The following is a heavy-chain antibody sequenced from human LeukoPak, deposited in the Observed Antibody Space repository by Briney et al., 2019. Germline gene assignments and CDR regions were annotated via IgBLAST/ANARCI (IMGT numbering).Heavy chain of an antibody. CDR3: ARSSVVTAMVHLEY. V-gene: IGHV1-69*06. CDR1: GGTFSSYT. D-gene: IGHD2-21*02. CDR2: IIPIFGTA. J-gene: IGHJ4*02. Sequence: SVKVSCKASGGTFSSYTISWVRQAPGQGLEWMGGIIPIFGTANYAQKFQGRVTITADKSTSTAYMELSSLRSEDTAVYYCARSSVVTAMVHLEYWGQGTLVTVSS.